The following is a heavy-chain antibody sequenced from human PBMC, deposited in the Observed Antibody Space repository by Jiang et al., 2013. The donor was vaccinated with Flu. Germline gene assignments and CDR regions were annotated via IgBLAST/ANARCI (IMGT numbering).Heavy chain of an antibody. V-gene: IGHV1-46*01. D-gene: IGHD5-12*01. CDR1: GYTFTSYY. J-gene: IGHJ6*03. CDR3: ARDRTHGSTYDPPGVCYYMDV. CDR2: INPSGGST. Sequence: GAEVKKPGASVKVSCKASGYTFTSYYMHWVRQAPGQGLEWMGIINPSGGSTSYAQKFQGRVTMTRDTSTSTVYMELSSLRSEDTAVYYCARDRTHGSTYDPPGVCYYMDVWGKGTTVTVSS.